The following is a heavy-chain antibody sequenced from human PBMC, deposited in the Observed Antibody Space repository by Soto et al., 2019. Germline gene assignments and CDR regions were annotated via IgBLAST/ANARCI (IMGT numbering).Heavy chain of an antibody. Sequence: QVQLQESGPGLVKPSQTLSLTCTVSGGSISSGDYYWSWIRQPPGKGLEWIGYIYYSGSTYYNPSLKSRVTISVDTSKNQFSLKLSSVTAADTAVYYGAREGGVAARYTGVFDYWGQGTLVTVSS. V-gene: IGHV4-30-4*01. CDR3: AREGGVAARYTGVFDY. CDR2: IYYSGST. CDR1: GGSISSGDYY. D-gene: IGHD2-15*01. J-gene: IGHJ4*02.